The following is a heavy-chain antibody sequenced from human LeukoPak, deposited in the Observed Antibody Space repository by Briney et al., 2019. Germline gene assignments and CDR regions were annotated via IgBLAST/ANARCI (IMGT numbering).Heavy chain of an antibody. CDR2: ISAYNGNT. CDR1: GYTFSSYG. V-gene: IGHV1-18*01. CDR3: ARDLGIAVASQFDY. Sequence: ASVKVSCKASGYTFSSYGIIWVRQAPGQGLEWMGWISAYNGNTNYAQNLQGRVTMTTDTSTSTAYMELRSLRSDDTAVYYCARDLGIAVASQFDYWGQGTLVTVSS. D-gene: IGHD6-19*01. J-gene: IGHJ4*02.